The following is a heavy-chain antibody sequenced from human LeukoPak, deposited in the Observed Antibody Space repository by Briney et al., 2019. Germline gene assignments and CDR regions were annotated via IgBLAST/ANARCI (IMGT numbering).Heavy chain of an antibody. Sequence: PSQTLSLTCAVSGGSISSGGYSWSWIRQPPGKGLEWIGYIYHSGSTYYNPSLKSRVTISVDRSKNQFSLKLSSVTAADTAVYYCVRHTSSSGWFAFDFWGQGTLVTVSS. CDR3: VRHTSSSGWFAFDF. CDR2: IYHSGST. CDR1: GGSISSGGYS. J-gene: IGHJ4*02. V-gene: IGHV4-30-2*01. D-gene: IGHD6-19*01.